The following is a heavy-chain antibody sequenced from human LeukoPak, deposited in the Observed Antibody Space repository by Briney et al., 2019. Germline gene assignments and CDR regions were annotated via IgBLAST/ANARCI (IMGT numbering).Heavy chain of an antibody. CDR1: GGTFRSYA. CDR2: IIPIFGTA. D-gene: IGHD6-13*01. Sequence: SVKVSCKASGGTFRSYAISWVRQAPGQGLEWMGGIIPIFGTANYAQKFQGRVTITADESTSTAYMELSSLRSEDTAVYYCARKRAGTSLMDYYGMDVWGKGTTVTVSS. V-gene: IGHV1-69*13. J-gene: IGHJ6*04. CDR3: ARKRAGTSLMDYYGMDV.